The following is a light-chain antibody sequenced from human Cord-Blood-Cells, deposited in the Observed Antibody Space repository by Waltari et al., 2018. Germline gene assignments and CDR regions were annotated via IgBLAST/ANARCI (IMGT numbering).Light chain of an antibody. Sequence: EIVLTQSPATLSFSPGERATLSCRASQSVSSYLVWYQQKPGQAPRLLIYDASNRATGIPARFSGSGSGTDFTLTISSLEPEDLAVYYCQQRSNWLYSFGQGTKLEIK. J-gene: IGKJ2*03. CDR2: DAS. CDR3: QQRSNWLYS. V-gene: IGKV3-11*01. CDR1: QSVSSY.